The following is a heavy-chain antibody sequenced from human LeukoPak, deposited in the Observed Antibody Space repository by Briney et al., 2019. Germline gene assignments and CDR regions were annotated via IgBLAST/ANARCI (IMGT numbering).Heavy chain of an antibody. Sequence: ASVKVSCKASGYTFTSYAMHWVRQAPGQRLEWMGWISAGNGNTKYSQKFQGRVTITRDTSASTAYMELSSLRSEDTAVYYCARASDSKGYSYGYEDYWGQGTLVTVSS. J-gene: IGHJ4*02. V-gene: IGHV1-3*01. CDR2: ISAGNGNT. CDR3: ARASDSKGYSYGYEDY. D-gene: IGHD5-18*01. CDR1: GYTFTSYA.